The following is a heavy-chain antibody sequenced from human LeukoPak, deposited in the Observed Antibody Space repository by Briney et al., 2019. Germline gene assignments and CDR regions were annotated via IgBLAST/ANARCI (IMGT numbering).Heavy chain of an antibody. V-gene: IGHV1-46*01. D-gene: IGHD5-18*01. J-gene: IGHJ4*02. Sequence: ASVKVSCKASGYTFTGYYMHWVRQAPGQGPEWMGVISPSGGSTTYAQKFQGRATMTRDTSTGTVYMELSSLRSEDTAVYYCAREIGPRQLHLWGSAFDYWGQGTLVTVSS. CDR2: ISPSGGST. CDR3: AREIGPRQLHLWGSAFDY. CDR1: GYTFTGYY.